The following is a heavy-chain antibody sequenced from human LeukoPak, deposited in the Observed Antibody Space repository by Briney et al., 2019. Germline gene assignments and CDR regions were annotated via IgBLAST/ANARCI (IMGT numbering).Heavy chain of an antibody. D-gene: IGHD2-2*01. V-gene: IGHV4-61*01. Sequence: SETLSLTCTVSGGSVSSGSYYWSWIRQPPGKGLEWIGFIHNSGSTKYNPSRMSRVTISVDTSKNQFSLKLSSVTAAETAVYYCARGGASSIPFDPWGQGTLVTVSS. CDR1: GGSVSSGSYY. J-gene: IGHJ5*02. CDR3: ARGGASSIPFDP. CDR2: IHNSGST.